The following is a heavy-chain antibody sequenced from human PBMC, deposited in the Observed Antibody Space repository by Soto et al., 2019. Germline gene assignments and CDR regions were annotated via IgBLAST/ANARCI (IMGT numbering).Heavy chain of an antibody. CDR1: GFTFSSYA. CDR2: ISGSGGST. V-gene: IGHV3-23*01. CDR3: AKVLYTSGWPAKFDY. Sequence: GGSLRLSCAASGFTFSSYAMRWARQAPGKRLEWVAGISGSGGSTYYADPVKGRFTISRDNSKNTLYLQMNSLRAEDTAVFYCAKVLYTSGWPAKFDYWGQGTQVTVSS. J-gene: IGHJ4*02. D-gene: IGHD6-19*01.